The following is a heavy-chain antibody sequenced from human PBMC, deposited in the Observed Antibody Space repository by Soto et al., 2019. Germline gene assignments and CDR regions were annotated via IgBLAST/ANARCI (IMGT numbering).Heavy chain of an antibody. J-gene: IGHJ4*02. CDR2: ISSSGTTI. D-gene: IGHD6-19*01. V-gene: IGHV3-11*01. CDR3: ARSTIGVAGPFDY. Sequence: GGSLRLSCAASGFTFSDYYMSWIRQAPGKGLEWVSYISSSGTTIYHADSVKGRFTISRDNAKNSLYLQMKSLRAEDTAVYYCARSTIGVAGPFDYWGQGTLVTVSS. CDR1: GFTFSDYY.